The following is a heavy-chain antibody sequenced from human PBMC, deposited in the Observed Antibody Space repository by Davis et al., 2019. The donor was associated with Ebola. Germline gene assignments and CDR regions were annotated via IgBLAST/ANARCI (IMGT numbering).Heavy chain of an antibody. Sequence: SETLSLTCTVSGGSISINTHYWGWVRQPPGTGLQWIGNVYYDGSSHYNPSVKSRVTTSIDTSKNQFFLKVSFVTAADTAVYYCARRGGTAAGNAFDSWGQGTLVTVSS. J-gene: IGHJ4*02. V-gene: IGHV4-39*01. D-gene: IGHD6-13*01. CDR3: ARRGGTAAGNAFDS. CDR1: GGSISINTHY. CDR2: VYYDGSS.